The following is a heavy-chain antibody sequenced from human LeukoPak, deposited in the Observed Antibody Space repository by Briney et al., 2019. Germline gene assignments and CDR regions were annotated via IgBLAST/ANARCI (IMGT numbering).Heavy chain of an antibody. J-gene: IGHJ5*02. D-gene: IGHD6-6*01. CDR2: INPSGGST. CDR3: ARGGAARLIWFDP. CDR1: GYTFTSYY. Sequence: ASVKVSCKPCGYTFTSYYMHWVRQAPGQGLEWMGIINPSGGSTSYAQKFQGRVTMTRDTSTSTVYMELSSLRSEDTAVYYCARGGAARLIWFDPWGQGTLVTVSS. V-gene: IGHV1-46*03.